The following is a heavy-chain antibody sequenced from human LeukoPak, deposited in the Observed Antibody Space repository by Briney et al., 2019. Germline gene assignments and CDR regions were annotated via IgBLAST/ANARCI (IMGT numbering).Heavy chain of an antibody. CDR1: GGPISNYY. CDR2: IYYSGST. D-gene: IGHD1-20*01. V-gene: IGHV4-59*01. J-gene: IGHJ5*02. CDR3: ARAQNDYNSSWFDP. Sequence: PSETLSLTCTVSGGPISNYYWSWIRQPPGKGLEWIGYIYYSGSTKYNPSLKSRGTISVDTSKNQFSLKLTSVTAADTAVYYCARAQNDYNSSWFDPWGQGILVTVSS.